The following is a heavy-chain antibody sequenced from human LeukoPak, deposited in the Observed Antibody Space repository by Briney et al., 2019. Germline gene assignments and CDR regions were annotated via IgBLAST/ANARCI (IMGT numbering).Heavy chain of an antibody. V-gene: IGHV4-38-2*01. Sequence: SETLSLTCAVYGGSFSGYYWGWIRQPPGKGLEWIGSIYHSGSTYYNPSLKSRVTISVDTSKNQFSLKLSSVTAADTAVYYCARGVYDYVWGSYRPPYYFDYWGQGTLVTVSS. J-gene: IGHJ4*02. CDR2: IYHSGST. CDR1: GGSFSGYY. CDR3: ARGVYDYVWGSYRPPYYFDY. D-gene: IGHD3-16*02.